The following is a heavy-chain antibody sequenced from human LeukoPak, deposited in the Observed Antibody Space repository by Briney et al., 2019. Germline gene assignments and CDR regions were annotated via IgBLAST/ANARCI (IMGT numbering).Heavy chain of an antibody. Sequence: GGSLRLSCAASGFTLSSYAMSWVRQAPGKGLEWVSGISGSGGSTYYADSVKGRFTISRDNSKNTLYLQMNSLRAEDTAVYYCAKHYDSSGYFYYYYMDVWGKGTTVTVSS. D-gene: IGHD3-22*01. J-gene: IGHJ6*03. CDR3: AKHYDSSGYFYYYYMDV. CDR2: ISGSGGST. V-gene: IGHV3-23*01. CDR1: GFTLSSYA.